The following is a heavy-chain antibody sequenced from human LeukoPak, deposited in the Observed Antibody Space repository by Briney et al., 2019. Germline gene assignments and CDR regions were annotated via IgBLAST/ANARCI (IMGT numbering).Heavy chain of an antibody. CDR1: GDSMRSYF. CDR3: ARGRHFYYGSGTYLDY. J-gene: IGHJ4*02. V-gene: IGHV4-59*01. Sequence: PSETLSLTCTVSGDSMRSYFWSWIRQPPGKGLEWIGYIYYSGAINYNPFLKSRVTISVDASKNQFSLKLSSVTAADTAVYYCARGRHFYYGSGTYLDYWGQGTLVTVSS. D-gene: IGHD3-10*01. CDR2: IYYSGAI.